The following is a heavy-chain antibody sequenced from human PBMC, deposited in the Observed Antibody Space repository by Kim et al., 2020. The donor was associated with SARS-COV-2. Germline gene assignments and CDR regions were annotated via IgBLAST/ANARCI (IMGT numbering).Heavy chain of an antibody. CDR1: GGSISRMY. Sequence: ETLSLTCTVSGGSISRMYWSWIRQPPGKGLEWVGQVHNTGTTSYSPSLQGRVIISGDTFKNQISLRLISVTAAASAVYYCAAHYCSTSACYWEYGMDVWG. CDR3: AAHYCSTSACYWEYGMDV. D-gene: IGHD2-2*01. V-gene: IGHV4-4*09. J-gene: IGHJ6*01. CDR2: VHNTGTT.